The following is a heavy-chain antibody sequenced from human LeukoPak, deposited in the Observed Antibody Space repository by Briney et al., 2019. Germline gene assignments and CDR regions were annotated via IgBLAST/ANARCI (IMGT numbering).Heavy chain of an antibody. CDR1: GYTLTELS. J-gene: IGHJ6*03. CDR2: FDPEDGET. Sequence: ASVKVSCKVSGYTLTELSMHWVRQAPGKGLEWMGGFDPEDGETIYAQKFQGRVTMTEDTSTDTAYMELSSLRSEDTAVYYCATVPPCSSTSCHSNRHYYYMDVWGKGTTVTVSS. D-gene: IGHD2-2*01. CDR3: ATVPPCSSTSCHSNRHYYYMDV. V-gene: IGHV1-24*01.